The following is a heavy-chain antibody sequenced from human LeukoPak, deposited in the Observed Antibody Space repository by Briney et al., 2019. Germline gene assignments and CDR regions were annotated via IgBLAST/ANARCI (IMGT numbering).Heavy chain of an antibody. J-gene: IGHJ3*02. Sequence: GGSLRLSCAASGFIFSSYGMHWVRQAPGKGLEWVAVIWYDGNNQYYADSVKGRFTISRDNSKNMLYLQMNSLRAEDTAVYYCAKDRRDLDAFDIWGQGTMVTVSS. CDR2: IWYDGNNQ. V-gene: IGHV3-33*06. CDR3: AKDRRDLDAFDI. CDR1: GFIFSSYG.